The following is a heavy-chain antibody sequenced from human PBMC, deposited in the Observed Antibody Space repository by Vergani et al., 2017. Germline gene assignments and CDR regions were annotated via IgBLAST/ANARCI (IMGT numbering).Heavy chain of an antibody. D-gene: IGHD6-19*01. CDR2: ISGSGGST. CDR3: AKDHRGIAVAGTRVDY. J-gene: IGHJ4*02. Sequence: EAYLVQSGGGLVTPGGSLRLSCAASGFNFPSFTMNWVRQAPGRGLEWISAISGSGGSTYYADSVKGRFTISRDNSKNTLYLQMNSLRAEDTAVYYCAKDHRGIAVAGTRVDYWGQGTLVTVSS. CDR1: GFNFPSFT. V-gene: IGHV3-23*04.